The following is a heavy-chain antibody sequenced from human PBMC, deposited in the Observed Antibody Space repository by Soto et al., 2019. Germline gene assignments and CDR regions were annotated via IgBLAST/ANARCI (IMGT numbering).Heavy chain of an antibody. V-gene: IGHV1-69*12. CDR1: GGTFSTSA. CDR2: IMPVFPTP. D-gene: IGHD3-3*02. J-gene: IGHJ6*02. Sequence: QVQLAQSGAEVKKPGSSVKVSCKASGGTFSTSAISWVRQAPGQGLEWVGGIMPVFPTPDYAQKFQGRVTITADESTTTAYLELTSLRTDDTAVYYCARDKDRQQLGGNYYYILDVWGQGTAITVSS. CDR3: ARDKDRQQLGGNYYYILDV.